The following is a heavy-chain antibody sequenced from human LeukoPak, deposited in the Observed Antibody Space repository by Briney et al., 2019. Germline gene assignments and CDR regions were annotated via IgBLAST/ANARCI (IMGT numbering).Heavy chain of an antibody. V-gene: IGHV4-59*01. CDR3: ALDSSGWSDDSFDI. J-gene: IGHJ3*02. D-gene: IGHD6-13*01. Sequence: SETLSLTCTVSGASISLYYWSWIRQPPGKGLEWIGYIYYSGSTKYNPSLKSRVTMSIDTSKNQFSLNLKSVTAADTAVYYCALDSSGWSDDSFDIWGHGTMVTVSS. CDR2: IYYSGST. CDR1: GASISLYY.